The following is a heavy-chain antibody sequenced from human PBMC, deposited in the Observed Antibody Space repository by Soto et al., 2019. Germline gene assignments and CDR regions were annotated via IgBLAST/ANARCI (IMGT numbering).Heavy chain of an antibody. Sequence: QVQLVDSGGGVVQPGRSLRLSCAASGFTFSSYGMHWVRQAPGKGLEWVAVIWYDGSNKYYADSVKGRFTISRDNSKNTLYLQMNSLRAEDTAVYYCARDSGDSSGYFRGYFDYWGQGTLVTVSS. CDR3: ARDSGDSSGYFRGYFDY. D-gene: IGHD3-22*01. J-gene: IGHJ4*02. V-gene: IGHV3-33*01. CDR1: GFTFSSYG. CDR2: IWYDGSNK.